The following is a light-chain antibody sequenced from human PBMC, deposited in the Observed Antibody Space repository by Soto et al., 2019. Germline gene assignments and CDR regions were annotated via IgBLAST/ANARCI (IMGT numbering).Light chain of an antibody. CDR1: QSLLHSNGYNY. V-gene: IGKV2-28*01. CDR3: MQALPTPAYT. CDR2: LGS. Sequence: DLVMTQSPLSLPVTPGEPASISCRSSQSLLHSNGYNYLDWYLQKAGLSPQLLIFLGSNRASGVPDRFSGSGSGTDFTLKISRVEAEDVGVYYCMQALPTPAYTFGRGTKLEIK. J-gene: IGKJ2*01.